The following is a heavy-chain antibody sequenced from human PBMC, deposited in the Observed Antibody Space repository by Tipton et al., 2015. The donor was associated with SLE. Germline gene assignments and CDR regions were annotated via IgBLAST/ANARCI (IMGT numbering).Heavy chain of an antibody. Sequence: QLVQSGAEVKKSGSSVKVSCKASGGTFSSYAISWVRQAPGQGLEWMGWISAYNGNTNYGQKLQGRVTMTTDTSTSTAYMELRSLRSDDTAIYYCARYGDAFDVWGQGTLVTASS. CDR1: GGTFSSYA. CDR2: ISAYNGNT. V-gene: IGHV1-18*01. CDR3: ARYGDAFDV. D-gene: IGHD3-10*01. J-gene: IGHJ3*01.